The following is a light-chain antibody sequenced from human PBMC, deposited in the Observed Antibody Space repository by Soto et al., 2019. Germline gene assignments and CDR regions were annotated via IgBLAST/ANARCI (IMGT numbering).Light chain of an antibody. CDR1: QSVSSSY. CDR3: QQRSNWPPIT. CDR2: GAS. J-gene: IGKJ5*01. V-gene: IGKV3D-20*02. Sequence: EIVLTQSPATLSLSPGERATLSCRASQSVSSSYLAWYQQKPGQAPRLLIYGASTRATGIPARFSGSGSGTEFTLTISSLQSEDFAVYYCQQRSNWPPITFGQGTRLEIK.